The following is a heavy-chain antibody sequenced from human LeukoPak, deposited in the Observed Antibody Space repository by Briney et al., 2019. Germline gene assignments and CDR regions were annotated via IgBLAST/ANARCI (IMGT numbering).Heavy chain of an antibody. Sequence: SETLSLTCTVSGGSISRYYWSWIRQPPGKGPEWIGYIYTAGSTNYNPSLKSRATISVDTSKNQFSLKLSSVTAADTAVYYCARSYYDMLTGYYNRVGFDYWSQGTLVTVSS. CDR2: IYTAGST. J-gene: IGHJ4*02. CDR1: GGSISRYY. V-gene: IGHV4-4*09. CDR3: ARSYYDMLTGYYNRVGFDY. D-gene: IGHD3-9*01.